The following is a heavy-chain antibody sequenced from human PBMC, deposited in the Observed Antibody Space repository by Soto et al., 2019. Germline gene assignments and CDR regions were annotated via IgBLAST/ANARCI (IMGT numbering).Heavy chain of an antibody. CDR3: ARDFSEVRGVLPFDY. D-gene: IGHD3-10*01. CDR2: IIPIFGTA. J-gene: IGHJ4*02. CDR1: GSTFSSYA. V-gene: IGHV1-69*01. Sequence: QVQLVQSGAEVKKPGSSVKVSCKASGSTFSSYAISWVRQAPGQGLEWMGGIIPIFGTANYAQKFQGRVTITADESTSTAYMELSSLRSEDTAVYYCARDFSEVRGVLPFDYWGQGTLVTVSS.